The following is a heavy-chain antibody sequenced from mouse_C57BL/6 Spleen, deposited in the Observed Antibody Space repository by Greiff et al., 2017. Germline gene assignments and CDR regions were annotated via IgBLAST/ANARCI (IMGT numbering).Heavy chain of an antibody. CDR2: ISSGSSTI. CDR3: ARGFYDGYYGGYYAMDY. V-gene: IGHV5-17*01. D-gene: IGHD2-3*01. J-gene: IGHJ4*01. Sequence: EVQLVESGGGLVEPGGSLKLSCAASGFTFSDYGMHWVRQAPEKGLEWVAYISSGSSTIYYADPVKGRFTISRDNAKNTLFMQMTSLRSEDTAMYYCARGFYDGYYGGYYAMDYWGQGTSVTVSS. CDR1: GFTFSDYG.